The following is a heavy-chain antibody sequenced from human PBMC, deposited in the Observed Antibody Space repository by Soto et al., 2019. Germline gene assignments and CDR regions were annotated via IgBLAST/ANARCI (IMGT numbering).Heavy chain of an antibody. D-gene: IGHD2-8*01. CDR3: ARDAVRVLGYYYYGMDV. V-gene: IGHV3-64*01. CDR2: ISSNGGSI. J-gene: IGHJ6*02. CDR1: GFTFSSYA. Sequence: PGGSLRLSCAASGFTFSSYAMHWVRQAPGKGLEYVSAISSNGGSIYYGNSVKGRFTISRDNSKNTLYLQMNSLRAEDTAVYYCARDAVRVLGYYYYGMDVWGQGTTVTVSS.